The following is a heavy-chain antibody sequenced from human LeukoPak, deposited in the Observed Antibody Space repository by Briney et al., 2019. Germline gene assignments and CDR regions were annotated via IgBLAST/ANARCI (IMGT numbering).Heavy chain of an antibody. CDR2: IYHSGST. J-gene: IGHJ4*02. Sequence: KPSETLSLTCAVSGYSISSGYYWGWIRQPPGKGLEWIGSIYHSGSTYYNPSLKSRGTISVDTSKNQFSLKLSSVTAADTAVYYCARLPGGIQLWGRSFDYWGQGTLVTVSS. CDR3: ARLPGGIQLWGRSFDY. D-gene: IGHD5-18*01. CDR1: GYSISSGYY. V-gene: IGHV4-38-2*01.